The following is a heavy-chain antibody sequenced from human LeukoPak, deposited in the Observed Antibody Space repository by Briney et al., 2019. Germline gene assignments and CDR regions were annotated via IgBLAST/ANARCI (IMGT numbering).Heavy chain of an antibody. Sequence: ASVKVSCKASGYTCTSYGISWVRQAPGQGLEWMGWISAYNGNTNYAQKLQGRVTMTTDTSTSTAYMELRSLRSDDTAVYYCARSGTIFGVVIIPDWGWFDPWGQGTLVTVSS. CDR2: ISAYNGNT. J-gene: IGHJ5*02. D-gene: IGHD3-3*01. V-gene: IGHV1-18*01. CDR3: ARSGTIFGVVIIPDWGWFDP. CDR1: GYTCTSYG.